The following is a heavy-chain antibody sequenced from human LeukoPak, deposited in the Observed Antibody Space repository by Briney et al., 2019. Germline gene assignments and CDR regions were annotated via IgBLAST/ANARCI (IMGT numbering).Heavy chain of an antibody. J-gene: IGHJ4*02. D-gene: IGHD5-24*01. Sequence: QSGRSLRLSCTPSGFTFGDDTMSWFRQAPGKGLEWVGFIRSKVHGGTAEYAASVKGRFTLSRDDSKNIVYLQMNSLKIEDTAVYYCSREPKGRWLQFDYWGQGTLVTVSS. CDR2: IRSKVHGGTA. CDR3: SREPKGRWLQFDY. V-gene: IGHV3-49*03. CDR1: GFTFGDDT.